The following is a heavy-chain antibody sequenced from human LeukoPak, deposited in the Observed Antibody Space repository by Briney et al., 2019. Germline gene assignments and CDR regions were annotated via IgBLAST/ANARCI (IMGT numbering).Heavy chain of an antibody. CDR1: GGTFSSYA. CDR3: ARDSTVQTYYYDSSGPYCYMDV. V-gene: IGHV1-69*13. Sequence: SVKVSCKASGGTFSSYAISWVRQAPGQGLGWMGGIIPIFGTANYAQKFQGRVTITADESTSTAYMELSSLRSEDTAVYYCARDSTVQTYYYDSSGPYCYMDVWGKGTTVTISS. CDR2: IIPIFGTA. J-gene: IGHJ6*03. D-gene: IGHD3-22*01.